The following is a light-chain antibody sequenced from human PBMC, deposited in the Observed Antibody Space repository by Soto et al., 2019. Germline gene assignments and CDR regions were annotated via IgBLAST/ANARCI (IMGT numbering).Light chain of an antibody. J-gene: IGKJ1*01. Sequence: DIVMTQSPDSLAVSLGERATINCKSSQSVLYSSNNKNFLAWYQQKPGQPPKLLIYWASTRESGVPDRFSGSGSVTDFTLTISSLQAEDVAVHYCQQYYSAPWTFGQGTKVEIK. CDR1: QSVLYSSNNKNF. V-gene: IGKV4-1*01. CDR3: QQYYSAPWT. CDR2: WAS.